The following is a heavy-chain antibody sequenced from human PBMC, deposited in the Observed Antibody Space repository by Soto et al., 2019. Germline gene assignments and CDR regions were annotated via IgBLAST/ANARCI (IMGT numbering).Heavy chain of an antibody. V-gene: IGHV3-64*01. Sequence: EVQLVESWGGLVQPGGSLRLSCAASGFTITSYAMHWVRQAPGKGLEYVSAISSNGGSTYYANSVKGRFTISRDNSKNTLYLQMGSLRAEDMAVYYCARQWLDSYYFDYWGQGTLVTVSS. CDR2: ISSNGGST. CDR3: ARQWLDSYYFDY. D-gene: IGHD6-19*01. J-gene: IGHJ4*02. CDR1: GFTITSYA.